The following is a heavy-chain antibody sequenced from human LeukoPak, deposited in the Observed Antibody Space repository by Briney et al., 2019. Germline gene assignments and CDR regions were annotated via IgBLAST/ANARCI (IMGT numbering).Heavy chain of an antibody. D-gene: IGHD2-2*01. V-gene: IGHV3-15*01. J-gene: IGHJ4*02. CDR1: GFTFSNAW. CDR2: IKSKTDGGTT. CDR3: TTDREPDIVVVPAAMPTNDY. Sequence: TGGSLRLSCAASGFTFSNAWMSWVRQAPGKGLEWVGRIKSKTDGGTTDYAAPVKGRFTISRDDSKNTLYLQMNSLKTEDTAVYYRTTDREPDIVVVPAAMPTNDYWGQGTLVTVSS.